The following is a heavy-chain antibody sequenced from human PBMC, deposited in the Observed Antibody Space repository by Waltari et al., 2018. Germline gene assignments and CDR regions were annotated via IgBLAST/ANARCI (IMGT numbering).Heavy chain of an antibody. Sequence: QVQLVQSGAEVKKPGSSVKVSCKASGGTFSSYTISWVRQAPGQGLEWMGRIIPSLGIANYAQKFQGRVTITADKSTSTAYMELSSLRSEDTAVYYCARDLLGIAARYWGQGTLVTVSS. J-gene: IGHJ4*02. CDR2: IIPSLGIA. V-gene: IGHV1-69*08. CDR3: ARDLLGIAARY. CDR1: GGTFSSYT. D-gene: IGHD6-6*01.